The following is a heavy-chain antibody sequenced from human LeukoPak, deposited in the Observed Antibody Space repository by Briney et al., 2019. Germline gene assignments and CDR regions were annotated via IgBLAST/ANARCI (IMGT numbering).Heavy chain of an antibody. D-gene: IGHD1-7*01. Sequence: GSLRLSCAASGFTVSSNYMSWVRQAPGKGLEWVSVIYSGGSTYYADSVKGRFTISRDNSKNTLYLQMNSLRAEDTAVYYCARGMAFSLELIAVKVWFDPWGQGTLVTVSS. CDR3: ARGMAFSLELIAVKVWFDP. CDR2: IYSGGST. J-gene: IGHJ5*02. V-gene: IGHV3-66*01. CDR1: GFTVSSNY.